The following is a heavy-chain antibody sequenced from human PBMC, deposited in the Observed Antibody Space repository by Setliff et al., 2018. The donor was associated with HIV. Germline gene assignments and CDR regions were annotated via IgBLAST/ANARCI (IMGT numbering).Heavy chain of an antibody. CDR2: IDPSDSYT. D-gene: IGHD3-22*01. V-gene: IGHV5-10-1*01. CDR3: ASHDYYDSSVYYYRFDY. J-gene: IGHJ4*02. CDR1: GYSFTSYW. Sequence: GESLKISCKGSGYSFTSYWINWVRQMPGKGLEWMGRIDPSDSYTNYNPSFQGHVTISADKSISTAYLQWSSLKASDTAMDYCASHDYYDSSVYYYRFDYWGQGTLVTVSS.